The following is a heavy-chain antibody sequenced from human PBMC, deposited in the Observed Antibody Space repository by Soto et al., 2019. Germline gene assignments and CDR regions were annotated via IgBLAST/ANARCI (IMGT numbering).Heavy chain of an antibody. J-gene: IGHJ4*02. V-gene: IGHV3-48*02. CDR2: ITSSGTTV. Sequence: EVHLVESGGGLVQPGGSLRLSCAASGFTFSSYSLNWVRQAPGKGLEWVSYITSSGTTVYYAHSVRGRFTTSRDNAKNSLYLQMNSLRDDDTAVYYCARGSSNWAYYFDFWGQGTLVTVSS. D-gene: IGHD6-13*01. CDR1: GFTFSSYS. CDR3: ARGSSNWAYYFDF.